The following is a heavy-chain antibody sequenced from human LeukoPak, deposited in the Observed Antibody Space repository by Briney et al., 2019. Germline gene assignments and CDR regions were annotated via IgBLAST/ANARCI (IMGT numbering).Heavy chain of an antibody. CDR1: GFPFSRYS. Sequence: GGSLRLSCATSGFPFSRYSMNWVRQAPGKGLEWLSYITSGSDTIYYADSVKGRFTISRDNGKNSLYLQMNSLRAEDTAVYYCARWRSSSYILDYWGQGTLVTVSS. J-gene: IGHJ4*02. D-gene: IGHD6-6*01. CDR2: ITSGSDTI. V-gene: IGHV3-48*01. CDR3: ARWRSSSYILDY.